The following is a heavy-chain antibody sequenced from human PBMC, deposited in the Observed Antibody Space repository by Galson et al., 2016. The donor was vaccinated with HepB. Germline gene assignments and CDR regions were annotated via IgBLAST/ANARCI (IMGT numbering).Heavy chain of an antibody. CDR3: ATRGGGNPLFGY. Sequence: SLRLSCAASEFTFSSYALHWVRQAPGKGLEWVTVISYDGSNKYYADSVKGRFTISRDNAKNTLYLQMNSLRAEDTAVYYCATRGGGNPLFGYWGQGTLVTVFS. D-gene: IGHD4-23*01. J-gene: IGHJ4*02. CDR2: ISYDGSNK. CDR1: EFTFSSYA. V-gene: IGHV3-30-3*01.